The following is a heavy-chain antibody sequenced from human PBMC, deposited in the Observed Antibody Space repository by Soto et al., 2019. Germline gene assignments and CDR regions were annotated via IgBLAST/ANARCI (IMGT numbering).Heavy chain of an antibody. CDR3: AKVGAYCSGGSCYFLSYYYYYMDV. CDR2: ISGSGGST. CDR1: GFTFSSYA. Sequence: GGSLRLSCAASGFTFSSYAMSWVRQAPGKGLEWVSAISGSGGSTYYADSVKGRFTISRDNSKNTLYLQMNSLRAEDTAVYYCAKVGAYCSGGSCYFLSYYYYYMDVWGKGTTVTVSS. V-gene: IGHV3-23*01. J-gene: IGHJ6*03. D-gene: IGHD2-15*01.